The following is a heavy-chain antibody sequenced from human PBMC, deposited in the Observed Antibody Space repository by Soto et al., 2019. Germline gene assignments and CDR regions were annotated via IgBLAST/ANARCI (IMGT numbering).Heavy chain of an antibody. CDR1: GGSIRSSSYY. CDR2: IYYSGNT. J-gene: IGHJ4*02. D-gene: IGHD2-21*02. V-gene: IGHV4-39*01. Sequence: QLQLQESGPGLVKPSETLSLTCTVSGGSIRSSSYYWGWIRQPPGKGLEWIGSIYYSGNTYYNPSLKSRVPISVDTSKNQFSLNLRSVTAADTAVYYYARPSPSYCGGDCYSVFDYWGQGTLVTVSS. CDR3: ARPSPSYCGGDCYSVFDY.